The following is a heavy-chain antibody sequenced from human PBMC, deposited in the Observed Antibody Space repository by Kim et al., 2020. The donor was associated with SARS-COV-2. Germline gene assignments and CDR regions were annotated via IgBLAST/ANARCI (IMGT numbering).Heavy chain of an antibody. CDR3: ATGITIFGVVRGPFDY. Sequence: SETLSLTCTVYGGSISSGGYYWSWIRQHPGKGLEWIGYIYYSGSTYYNPSLKSRVTISVDTSKNQFSLKLSSVTAADTAVYYCATGITIFGVVRGPFDYWGQGTLVTVSS. D-gene: IGHD3-3*01. CDR1: GGSISSGGYY. V-gene: IGHV4-31*03. J-gene: IGHJ4*02. CDR2: IYYSGST.